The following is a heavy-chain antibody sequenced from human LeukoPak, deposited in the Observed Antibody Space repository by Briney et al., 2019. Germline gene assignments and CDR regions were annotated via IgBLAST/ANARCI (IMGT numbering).Heavy chain of an antibody. CDR3: ARGPLHGAFDY. Sequence: GGSLRLSCAASGFIFSTPDMHWLRQAPGKGLEWVAHVASDGRNKYYADSVQGRFTGSRDNSKNTVYLQMNSLRADDTAVYYCARGPLHGAFDYWGQGTLVTVSS. CDR1: GFIFSTPD. J-gene: IGHJ4*02. V-gene: IGHV3-30*03. D-gene: IGHD4-17*01. CDR2: VASDGRNK.